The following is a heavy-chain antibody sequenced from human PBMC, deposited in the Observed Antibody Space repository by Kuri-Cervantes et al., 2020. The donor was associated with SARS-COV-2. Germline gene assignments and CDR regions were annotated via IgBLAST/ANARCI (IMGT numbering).Heavy chain of an antibody. V-gene: IGHV3-23*01. CDR3: ATELTYSSGWYGVWDY. Sequence: GGSLRLSCAASGFTFSGYAMSWVRQAPGKGLEWVSAISGSGGSTYYADSVKGRFTISRDNSKNTLYLQMNSLRAEDTAVYYCATELTYSSGWYGVWDYWGQGTLVTVSS. CDR1: GFTFSGYA. J-gene: IGHJ4*02. D-gene: IGHD6-19*01. CDR2: ISGSGGST.